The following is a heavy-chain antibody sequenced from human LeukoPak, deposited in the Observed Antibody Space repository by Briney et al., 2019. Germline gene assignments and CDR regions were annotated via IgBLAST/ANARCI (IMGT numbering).Heavy chain of an antibody. CDR3: AREGYSSGWYRGYFDL. J-gene: IGHJ2*01. CDR2: IYTNGDT. CDR1: GDSISSFY. V-gene: IGHV4-4*07. Sequence: SETLSLTCTVSGDSISSFYWSWIRQPAGKGLEWIGRIYTNGDTTYNSSLKSRVTMSIDTSMNQFSLNLRSLSAADTAVYYCAREGYSSGWYRGYFDLWGRGALATVSS. D-gene: IGHD6-19*01.